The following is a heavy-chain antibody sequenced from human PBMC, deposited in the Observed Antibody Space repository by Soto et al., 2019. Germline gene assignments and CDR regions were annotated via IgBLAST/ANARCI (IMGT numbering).Heavy chain of an antibody. CDR1: RFTFDDYA. J-gene: IGHJ6*02. Sequence: GGSLRLSCAASRFTFDDYAMHWVRQAPGKGLEWVSGISWSSGIIGYADSVKGRFTISRDNAKNSLYLEMNSLRAEDTALYYCAKDLELRFPVYGMDVWGQGTTVTVSS. CDR2: ISWSSGII. V-gene: IGHV3-9*01. CDR3: AKDLELRFPVYGMDV. D-gene: IGHD3-3*01.